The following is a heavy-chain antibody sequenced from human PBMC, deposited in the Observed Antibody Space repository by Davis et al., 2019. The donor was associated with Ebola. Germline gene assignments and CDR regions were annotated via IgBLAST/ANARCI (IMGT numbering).Heavy chain of an antibody. J-gene: IGHJ3*02. CDR3: ATNTYCSGGSCYSVGAFDI. CDR1: GYTFTSYY. CDR2: IIPIFGTA. Sequence: SVPVSCKASGYTFTSYYMHWVRQAPGQGLEWMGGIIPIFGTANYAQKFQGRVTITADESTSTAYMELSSLRSEDTAVYYCATNTYCSGGSCYSVGAFDIWGQGTMVTVSS. V-gene: IGHV1-69*13. D-gene: IGHD2-15*01.